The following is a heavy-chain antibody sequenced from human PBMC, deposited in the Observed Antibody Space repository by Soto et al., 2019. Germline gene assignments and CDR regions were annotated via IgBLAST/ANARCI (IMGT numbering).Heavy chain of an antibody. J-gene: IGHJ4*02. Sequence: SETLSLTCTVSGGSISSGGYYWSWIRQHPGKGLEWIGYIYYSGSTYYNPSLKSRVTISVDTSKNQFSLKLSSVTAADTAVYYCARGDDCGGDCLYYFDYWGQGTLVTVSS. CDR1: GGSISSGGYY. CDR3: ARGDDCGGDCLYYFDY. CDR2: IYYSGST. D-gene: IGHD2-21*02. V-gene: IGHV4-30-4*08.